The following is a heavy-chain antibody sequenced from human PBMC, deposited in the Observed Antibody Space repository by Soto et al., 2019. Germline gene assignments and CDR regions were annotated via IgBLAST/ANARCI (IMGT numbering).Heavy chain of an antibody. D-gene: IGHD2-15*01. V-gene: IGHV1-69*13. Sequence: ASVKVSCKASGGTFSSYAISWVRQAPGQGLEWMGGIIPIFGTANYAQKFQGRVTITADESTSTAYMELSSLRSEDTAVYYCSLGCSGGSCYSGAPDYWGQGTLVTVPS. CDR2: IIPIFGTA. CDR3: SLGCSGGSCYSGAPDY. J-gene: IGHJ4*02. CDR1: GGTFSSYA.